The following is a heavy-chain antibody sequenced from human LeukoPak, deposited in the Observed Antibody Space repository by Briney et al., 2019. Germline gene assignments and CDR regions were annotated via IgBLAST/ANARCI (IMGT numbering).Heavy chain of an antibody. CDR2: ISGSGGST. CDR1: GFTFSSYA. Sequence: GGSLRLSCAPSGFTFSSYAMSWVRQAPGKGLEWASAISGSGGSTYYADSVKGRFTISRDNSKNTLYLQMNSLRAEDTAVYYCATVAAAGTRRTPYFDYWGQGTLVTVSS. V-gene: IGHV3-23*01. J-gene: IGHJ4*02. D-gene: IGHD6-13*01. CDR3: ATVAAAGTRRTPYFDY.